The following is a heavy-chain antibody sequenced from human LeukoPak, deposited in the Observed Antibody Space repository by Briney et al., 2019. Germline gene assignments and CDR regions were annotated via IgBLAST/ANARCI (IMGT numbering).Heavy chain of an antibody. D-gene: IGHD3-3*01. Sequence: ASVKVSCKVSGYTLTELSMHWVRQAPGKGLEWMGGFDPEDGETIYAQKFQGRVAMTEDTSTDTVYMELSSLRSEDTAVYYCARDLAIFGVADRRSPGGYWGQGTLVTVSS. CDR2: FDPEDGET. V-gene: IGHV1-24*01. J-gene: IGHJ4*02. CDR3: ARDLAIFGVADRRSPGGY. CDR1: GYTLTELS.